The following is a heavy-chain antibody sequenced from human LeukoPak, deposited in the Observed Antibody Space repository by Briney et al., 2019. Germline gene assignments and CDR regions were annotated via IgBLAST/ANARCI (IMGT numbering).Heavy chain of an antibody. CDR3: ARGRLTVRGIRVPYYFDS. Sequence: SETLSLTCAVSGDSITNYYWSWIRQTPGEGLEWIGYIHYTGSTDYNPSLKSRVTISVDTSKTQFSLTLASVTAAATAVYYCARGRLTVRGIRVPYYFDSWGQGTLVSVSS. CDR2: IHYTGST. CDR1: GDSITNYY. D-gene: IGHD3-10*01. V-gene: IGHV4-59*01. J-gene: IGHJ4*02.